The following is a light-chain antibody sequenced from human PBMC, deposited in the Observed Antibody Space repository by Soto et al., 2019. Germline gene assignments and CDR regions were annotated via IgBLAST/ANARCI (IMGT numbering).Light chain of an antibody. J-gene: IGLJ1*01. Sequence: QLVLTQPPSVSGAPGQRVTISCTGSRSNIGAGYDVHWYQQLPGTAPKLLIYGNTNRPSGVPDRFSGSKSGTSASLAITGLQAEDEADYYCQSYDSSLSGYVFGPGTKVTVL. CDR2: GNT. V-gene: IGLV1-40*01. CDR1: RSNIGAGYD. CDR3: QSYDSSLSGYV.